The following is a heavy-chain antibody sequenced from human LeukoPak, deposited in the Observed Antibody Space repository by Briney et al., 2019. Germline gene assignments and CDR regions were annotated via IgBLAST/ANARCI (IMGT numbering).Heavy chain of an antibody. J-gene: IGHJ4*02. CDR3: ARADGIDYFDY. CDR1: GGSINSGGYY. CDR2: ISNSGST. Sequence: SETLSLTCTVSGGSINSGGYYWRWIRQHPGKGLEWIGYISNSGSTYYHPSLRSRLSISVDTSKNQFSLRLSSVTAADTAVYYCARADGIDYFDYWGQGTLVTVSS. V-gene: IGHV4-31*03.